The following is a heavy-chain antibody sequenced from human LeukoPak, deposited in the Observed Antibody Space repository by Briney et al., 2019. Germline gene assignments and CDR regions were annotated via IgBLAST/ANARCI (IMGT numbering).Heavy chain of an antibody. Sequence: GGSLRLSCAAYGLTVSSEYLAWVRQAPGKGREWISVIYGAGATYYADSVEGRFTISRDTYNNALYLQMNSLRVEDTAVYHCARLLPASRHYFDYWGRGTPVTVSS. CDR2: IYGAGAT. J-gene: IGHJ4*02. CDR3: ARLLPASRHYFDY. V-gene: IGHV3-53*01. CDR1: GLTVSSEY. D-gene: IGHD6-6*01.